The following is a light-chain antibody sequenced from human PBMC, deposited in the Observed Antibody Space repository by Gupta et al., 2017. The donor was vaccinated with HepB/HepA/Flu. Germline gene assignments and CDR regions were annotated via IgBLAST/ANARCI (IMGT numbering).Light chain of an antibody. CDR2: GNY. V-gene: IGLV1-40*01. Sequence: QSVLTTPPSVSGAPGQRVIISCTGSRSNIGAGYDVHWYQQIPGTAPKLLLYGNYNRPSGVPVRFAVSKSGTSASLVITGLQAEGEADYYCQSYDSSLSGDLVCGGGTKLTVL. CDR3: QSYDSSLSGDLV. CDR1: RSNIGAGYD. J-gene: IGLJ2*01.